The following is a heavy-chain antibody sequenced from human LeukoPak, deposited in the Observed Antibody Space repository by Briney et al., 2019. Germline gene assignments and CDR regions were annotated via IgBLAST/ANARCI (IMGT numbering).Heavy chain of an antibody. CDR3: ARGCEAVTQRVWFDP. Sequence: SVKVSCKASGGTFSSYAISWVRQAPRQGLEWMGGIIPIFGTANYAQKFQGRVTITADKSTSTAYMELSSLRSEDTAVYYCARGCEAVTQRVWFDPWGQGTLVTVSS. J-gene: IGHJ5*02. CDR2: IIPIFGTA. D-gene: IGHD4-17*01. V-gene: IGHV1-69*06. CDR1: GGTFSSYA.